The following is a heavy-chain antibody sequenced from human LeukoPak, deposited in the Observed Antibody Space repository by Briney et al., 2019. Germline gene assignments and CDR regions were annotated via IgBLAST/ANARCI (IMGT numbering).Heavy chain of an antibody. CDR2: ITSFNANT. D-gene: IGHD1-26*01. CDR1: GYTFTYRY. Sequence: GASGKVSCKASGYTFTYRYLHWVRQAPGQALEWMGWITSFNANTNYAQKFQDRVTITRDRSMSTAYMDLSSLRSEDTAMYYCARDRTSGSYYFYWGQGTLVTVSS. V-gene: IGHV1-45*02. J-gene: IGHJ4*02. CDR3: ARDRTSGSYYFY.